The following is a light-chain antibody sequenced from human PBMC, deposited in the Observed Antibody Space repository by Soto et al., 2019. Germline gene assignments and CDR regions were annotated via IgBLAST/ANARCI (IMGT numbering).Light chain of an antibody. CDR2: DVS. CDR1: RSDVGGYNF. J-gene: IGLJ1*01. V-gene: IGLV2-14*01. CDR3: SSYRSSSTGV. Sequence: QSALTQPASVYGSPGQSITISCTGTRSDVGGYNFVSWYQQHPGKAPKLMIYDVSNRPSGVSNRFSGSKSGNTASLTISGLQAEDEADYYCSSYRSSSTGVFGTGTKVTVL.